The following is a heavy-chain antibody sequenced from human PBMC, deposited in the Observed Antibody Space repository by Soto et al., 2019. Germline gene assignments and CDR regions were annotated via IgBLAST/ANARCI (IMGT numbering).Heavy chain of an antibody. CDR2: IHPSGDT. CDR3: VRGYCTTSPCSGDFQF. Sequence: ASVKVSCKASGYKFTTYFIHWVRQAPGQGLEWMGMIHPSGDTGYAQKFRGRVTMTIDTSTTAAYMELRNLTSEDTAVYFSVRGYCTTSPCSGDFQFWGQGTPVTVSS. V-gene: IGHV1-46*01. J-gene: IGHJ1*01. D-gene: IGHD2-15*01. CDR1: GYKFTTYF.